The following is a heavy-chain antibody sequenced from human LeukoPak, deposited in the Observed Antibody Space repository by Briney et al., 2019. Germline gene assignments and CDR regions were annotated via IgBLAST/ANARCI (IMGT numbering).Heavy chain of an antibody. CDR1: GFTVSSNY. D-gene: IGHD6-13*01. CDR3: AKSPQRSSWPFDY. J-gene: IGHJ4*02. Sequence: GGSLRLSCAASGFTVSSNYMNWVRQAPGKGLEWISSIRGNGDITYYADSVKGRFTISRDNSKNTLYLQMNSLRADDTAVYYCAKSPQRSSWPFDYWGQGSLVTVSS. V-gene: IGHV3-23*01. CDR2: IRGNGDIT.